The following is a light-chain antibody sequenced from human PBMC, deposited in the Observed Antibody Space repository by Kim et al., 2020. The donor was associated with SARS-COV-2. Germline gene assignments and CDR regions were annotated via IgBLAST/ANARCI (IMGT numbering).Light chain of an antibody. CDR1: SSDVGSYNL. J-gene: IGLJ2*01. Sequence: QSITISSTGNSSDVGSYNLVSWYQQHPGKAPKLMIYEVSKRPSGVSNRFSGSKSGNTASLTISGLQAEDEAVYYCCSYAGSSTSVVFGGGTQLTVL. CDR3: CSYAGSSTSVV. CDR2: EVS. V-gene: IGLV2-23*02.